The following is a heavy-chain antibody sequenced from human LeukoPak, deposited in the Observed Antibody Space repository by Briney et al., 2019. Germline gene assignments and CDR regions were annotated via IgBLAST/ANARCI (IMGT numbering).Heavy chain of an antibody. D-gene: IGHD1-1*01. CDR2: ISGSGGST. J-gene: IGHJ4*02. V-gene: IGHV3-23*01. CDR1: GFTFSSYA. Sequence: GGSLRLSCAASGFTFSSYAMSWVRQAPGKGLEWVSAISGSGGSTYYADSVKGRFTISRDNSKNTLYLQMNSLRAEDTAVYYCAKRRGPPRGGGTDYWGQGTLVNGFS. CDR3: AKRRGPPRGGGTDY.